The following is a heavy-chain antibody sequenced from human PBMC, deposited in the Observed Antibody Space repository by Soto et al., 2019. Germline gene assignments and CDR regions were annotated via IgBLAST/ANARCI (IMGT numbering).Heavy chain of an antibody. D-gene: IGHD3-16*02. CDR1: AFPFSSYE. CDR3: ARGYRRVDV. V-gene: IGHV3-48*03. Sequence: GGSLRLSCAASAFPFSSYEMNWVRQAPGQGLELISYITSSGSTILYADSVKGRFTISRDNARNSLFLQMNNLRPDDTAVYYCARGYRRVDVWGQGTTVTVSS. J-gene: IGHJ6*02. CDR2: ITSSGSTI.